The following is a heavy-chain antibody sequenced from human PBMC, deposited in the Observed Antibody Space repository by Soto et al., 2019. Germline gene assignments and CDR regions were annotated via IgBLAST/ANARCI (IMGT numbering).Heavy chain of an antibody. CDR3: GREAPTVGDLGAFDI. CDR1: GGSISSGGYY. J-gene: IGHJ3*02. D-gene: IGHD4-17*01. CDR2: IYYSGST. V-gene: IGHV4-31*03. Sequence: QVQLQESGPGLVKPSQTLSLTCTVYGGSISSGGYYWSWIRQHPGKGLEWIGYIYYSGSTYYNPSLKSRVTISVDTSKNQFSLKRSSVTAADTAVYYCGREAPTVGDLGAFDIWGHGTMVTVSS.